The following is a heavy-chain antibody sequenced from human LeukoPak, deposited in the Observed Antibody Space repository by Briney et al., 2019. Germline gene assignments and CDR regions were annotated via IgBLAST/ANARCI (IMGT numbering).Heavy chain of an antibody. J-gene: IGHJ4*02. Sequence: PGGSLRLSCAASGFTFSTYVMNWFRQAPGKGLEWVSTISVGAEYIFYADSVKGRFTISRDNSKNTVYLQMNSLRAEDTAVYYCAKPAYYDSNGYYSPFDYWGQGTLVTVSS. CDR2: ISVGAEYI. CDR3: AKPAYYDSNGYYSPFDY. CDR1: GFTFSTYV. V-gene: IGHV3-23*01. D-gene: IGHD3-22*01.